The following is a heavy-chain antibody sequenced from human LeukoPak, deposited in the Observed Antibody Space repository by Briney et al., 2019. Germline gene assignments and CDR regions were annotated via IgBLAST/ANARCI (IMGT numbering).Heavy chain of an antibody. Sequence: PGVSLRLSCAASGFTVSAYAMAWVRQAPGKGLEWVSTIYDDNTYYADSVKGRFAISTDNSKNTLYLQMNSLSVEDTAVYFCAARKVRGVWFYLDYWGQGTLVTVSS. V-gene: IGHV3-23*01. J-gene: IGHJ4*02. CDR2: IYDDNT. CDR3: AARKVRGVWFYLDY. CDR1: GFTVSAYA. D-gene: IGHD3-10*01.